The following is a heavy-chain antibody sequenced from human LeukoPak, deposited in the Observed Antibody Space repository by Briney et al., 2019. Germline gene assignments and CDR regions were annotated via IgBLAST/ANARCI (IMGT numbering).Heavy chain of an antibody. CDR1: GGSISSYY. D-gene: IGHD1-26*01. J-gene: IGHJ2*01. Sequence: SETLSLTCTVSGGSISSYYWSWIRQPPGKGLEWIGYIYYSGSTNYNPSLKSRVTISVDTSKNQFSLKLSSVTAADTAVYYCAREVPLSGSYSQYFDLRGRGTLVTVSS. V-gene: IGHV4-59*01. CDR2: IYYSGST. CDR3: AREVPLSGSYSQYFDL.